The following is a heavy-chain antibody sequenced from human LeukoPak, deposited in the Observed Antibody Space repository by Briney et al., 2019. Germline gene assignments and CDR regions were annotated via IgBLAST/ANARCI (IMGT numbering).Heavy chain of an antibody. CDR1: GGSISSYY. V-gene: IGHV4-59*01. J-gene: IGHJ4*02. CDR2: IYYSGST. Sequence: SETLSLTCTVSGGSISSYYWSWLRQPPGKGLEWIGYIYYSGSTNYNPSLKSRATISVDTSKNQFSLKLSSVTAADTAVYYCARRSGSYRNFDYWGQGTLVTVSS. CDR3: ARRSGSYRNFDY. D-gene: IGHD1-26*01.